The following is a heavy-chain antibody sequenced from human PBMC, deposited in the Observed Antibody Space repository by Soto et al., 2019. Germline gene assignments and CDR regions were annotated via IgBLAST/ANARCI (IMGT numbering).Heavy chain of an antibody. Sequence: GESLKISCKGSGYSCTSYWIGWVRQMPGKGLEWMGIIYPGDSDTRYSPSFQGQVTISADKSISTAYLQWSSLKASDTAMYYCARPSEVAATGVGFDYWGQGTLVTVSS. J-gene: IGHJ4*02. D-gene: IGHD2-15*01. CDR1: GYSCTSYW. CDR2: IYPGDSDT. CDR3: ARPSEVAATGVGFDY. V-gene: IGHV5-51*01.